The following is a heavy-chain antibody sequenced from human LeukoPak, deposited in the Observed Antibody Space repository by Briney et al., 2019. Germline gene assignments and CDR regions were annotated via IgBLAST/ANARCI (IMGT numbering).Heavy chain of an antibody. Sequence: ASVKVSCKASGYTFTSYGISWARQAPGQGLEWMGWISAYNGNTNYAQKLQGRVTMTTDTSTSTAYMELRSLRSDDTAVYYCARDPYGSGSYYHNWFDPWGQGTLVTVSS. V-gene: IGHV1-18*01. CDR1: GYTFTSYG. J-gene: IGHJ5*02. D-gene: IGHD3-10*01. CDR2: ISAYNGNT. CDR3: ARDPYGSGSYYHNWFDP.